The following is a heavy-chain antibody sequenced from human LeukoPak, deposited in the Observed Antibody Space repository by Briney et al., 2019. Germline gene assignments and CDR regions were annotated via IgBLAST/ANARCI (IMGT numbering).Heavy chain of an antibody. Sequence: PSETLSLTCTVSGGSISSYYWSWIRQPPGKGLEWIGYIYYSGSTNYNPSLKSRVTISVDTSKNQFSLKLSSVTAADTAVYYCARELRDAFDIWGQGTMVTVSS. CDR2: IYYSGST. J-gene: IGHJ3*02. V-gene: IGHV4-59*01. CDR1: GGSISSYY. CDR3: ARELRDAFDI.